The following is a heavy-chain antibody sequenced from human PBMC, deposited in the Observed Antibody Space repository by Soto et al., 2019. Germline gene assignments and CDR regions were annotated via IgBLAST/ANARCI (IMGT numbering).Heavy chain of an antibody. J-gene: IGHJ4*02. V-gene: IGHV1-46*01. Sequence: QVQLVQSGAEVKKPGASVKVSCEASGYTFTNYYIYWVRQAPGQGLEWMGIINPSVGSTTYAQKFQGRVTLTRDTSTSTVYMELSSLRSEDAAVYYCARDLKHDFWSSSADYWGQGTLVTVSS. CDR3: ARDLKHDFWSSSADY. CDR2: INPSVGST. CDR1: GYTFTNYY. D-gene: IGHD3-3*01.